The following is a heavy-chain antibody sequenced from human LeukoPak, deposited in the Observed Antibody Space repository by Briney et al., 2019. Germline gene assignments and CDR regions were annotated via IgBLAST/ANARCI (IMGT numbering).Heavy chain of an antibody. V-gene: IGHV6-1*01. CDR1: PYSFSSNSAA. Sequence: SQTLSLTCAISPYSFSSNSAAWNWIRQSPSRGLEWLGRTYYRSKWYYDYAVSVKSRITINPDTSKNQFSLQLNSVTPDDTAVYYCARGPQLVDYYCVDVWGKGTTVTVSS. D-gene: IGHD6-13*01. J-gene: IGHJ6*03. CDR2: TYYRSKWYY. CDR3: ARGPQLVDYYCVDV.